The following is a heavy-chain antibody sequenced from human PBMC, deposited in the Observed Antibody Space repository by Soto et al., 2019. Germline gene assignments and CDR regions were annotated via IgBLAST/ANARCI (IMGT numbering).Heavy chain of an antibody. J-gene: IGHJ5*02. D-gene: IGHD1-1*01. CDR1: CASISGYY. CDR2: IYATGTT. CDR3: VRDGTKTLRDWFDP. V-gene: IGHV4-4*07. Sequence: SETLSLTCTVSCASISGYYWSWIRKSAGKGLEWVGRIYATGTTDYNPSLKSRVMMSVDTSKKQFSLKLRSVTAADTAVYYCVRDGTKTLRDWFDPWGQGISVTVSS.